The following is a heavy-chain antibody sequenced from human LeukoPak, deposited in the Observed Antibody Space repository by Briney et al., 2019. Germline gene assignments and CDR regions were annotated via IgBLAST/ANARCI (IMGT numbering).Heavy chain of an antibody. J-gene: IGHJ4*02. V-gene: IGHV3-23*01. CDR1: GFTFSSYA. D-gene: IGHD3-22*01. CDR2: ITGSGGGT. Sequence: PGGSLRLSCAASGFTFSSYAMTWLRQAPGQGLEWVSTITGSGGGTYYADSVKGRFTISRDNSKNTLYLQMNCLRAEDTAVYYCAKDRKDSSGYFEGDYWGQGTLVTVSS. CDR3: AKDRKDSSGYFEGDY.